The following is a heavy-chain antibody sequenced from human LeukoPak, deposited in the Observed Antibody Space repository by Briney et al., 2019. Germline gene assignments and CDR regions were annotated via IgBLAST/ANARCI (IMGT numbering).Heavy chain of an antibody. J-gene: IGHJ4*02. D-gene: IGHD6-19*01. CDR3: AGVIAVTGSFDY. V-gene: IGHV4-34*01. Sequence: SETLSLTCAVYGGSFSGYYWSCMRQPPGEGLEWVGDINQSGSTTYNPSLKSRVTILVDTSKNQFSLELTSVTAADTAAYYCAGVIAVTGSFDYWGQGTLVTVSS. CDR2: INQSGST. CDR1: GGSFSGYY.